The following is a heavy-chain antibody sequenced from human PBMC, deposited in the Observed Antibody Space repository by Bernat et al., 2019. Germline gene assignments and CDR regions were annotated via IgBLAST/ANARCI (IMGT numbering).Heavy chain of an antibody. V-gene: IGHV3-23*01. D-gene: IGHD2-2*01. CDR2: ISGSGGST. CDR3: AYRGYCSSTSCPYYYYGMDV. J-gene: IGHJ6*02. Sequence: EVQLLESGGGLVQPGGSLRLSCAASGFTFSSYAMSWVRQAPGKGLEWVSAISGSGGSTYYADSVKGRFNISRDNSKNTLYLQMNSLRAEDTAVYYCAYRGYCSSTSCPYYYYGMDVWGQGTTVTVSS. CDR1: GFTFSSYA.